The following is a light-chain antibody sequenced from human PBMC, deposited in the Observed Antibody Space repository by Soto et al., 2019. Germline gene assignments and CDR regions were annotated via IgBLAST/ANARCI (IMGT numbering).Light chain of an antibody. CDR3: TSYVGNDIWV. CDR2: EVT. V-gene: IGLV2-8*01. CDR1: SSDVGAYKY. Sequence: QSALTQPPSASGSPGQSVTISCTGTSSDVGAYKYVSWYQQYPGKAPKLMIYEVTKRPSGAPDRFSGSKSGNTASLTVSGLEAEDEDDYYCTSYVGNDIWVFGGGTKVTVL. J-gene: IGLJ3*02.